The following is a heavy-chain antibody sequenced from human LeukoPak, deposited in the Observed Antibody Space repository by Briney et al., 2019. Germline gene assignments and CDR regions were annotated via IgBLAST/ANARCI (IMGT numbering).Heavy chain of an antibody. CDR2: INPHSGGT. Sequence: ASVKVSCKASGYTFTGYYMHWVRQAPGQGLDWMGCINPHSGGTNYAQKFQGRVTMTRDTSISTAYMELSRLRSDDTAVYYCARDWGGYYGSGSQAKDPGYYYYMDVWGKGTTVTISS. V-gene: IGHV1-2*02. CDR3: ARDWGGYYGSGSQAKDPGYYYYMDV. CDR1: GYTFTGYY. D-gene: IGHD3-10*01. J-gene: IGHJ6*03.